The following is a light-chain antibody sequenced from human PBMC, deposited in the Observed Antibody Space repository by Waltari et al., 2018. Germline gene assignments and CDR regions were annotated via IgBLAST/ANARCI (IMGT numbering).Light chain of an antibody. CDR3: QHYVRLPAT. J-gene: IGKJ1*01. V-gene: IGKV3-20*01. CDR2: GAS. Sequence: EIVLTQSPGSLSSSPGERVTLSCRASQSVSRALAWYQQKPGQAPRLPIFGASNRATGSPDRFSGSGSETDFSLTISRLEPEDFAVYYCQHYVRLPATFGRGTKVEIK. CDR1: QSVSRA.